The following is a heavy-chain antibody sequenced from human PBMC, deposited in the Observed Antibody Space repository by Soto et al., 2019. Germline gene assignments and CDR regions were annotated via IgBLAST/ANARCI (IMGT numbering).Heavy chain of an antibody. D-gene: IGHD6-19*01. V-gene: IGHV4-59*08. Sequence: SETLSLTCTVSGGSISSYYWTWIRQPPGKGLEWIGYIYYSGSTNYNPSLKSRVTISVATSKTQFSLKLSSVTAADTAVYYCARGPQPVAGTVQTYYYGMDVWGQGTTVTVSS. CDR3: ARGPQPVAGTVQTYYYGMDV. J-gene: IGHJ6*02. CDR1: GGSISSYY. CDR2: IYYSGST.